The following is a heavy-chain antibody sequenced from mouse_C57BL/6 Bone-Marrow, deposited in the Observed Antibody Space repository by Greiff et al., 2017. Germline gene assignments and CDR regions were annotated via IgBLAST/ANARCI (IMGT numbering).Heavy chain of an antibody. CDR3: ARERASYYGSSPAWFAY. CDR1: GYTFTDYY. V-gene: IGHV1-26*01. J-gene: IGHJ3*01. Sequence: VQLQQSGPELVKPGASVKISCKASGYTFTDYYMNWVKQSHGKSLEWIGDINPNNGGTSYNQKFKGKATLTVDKSSSTAYMELRSLTSEDSAVYYCARERASYYGSSPAWFAYWGQGTLVTVSA. CDR2: INPNNGGT. D-gene: IGHD1-1*01.